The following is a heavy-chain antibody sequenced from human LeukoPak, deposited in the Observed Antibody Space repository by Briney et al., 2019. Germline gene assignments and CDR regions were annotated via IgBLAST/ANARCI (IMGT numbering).Heavy chain of an antibody. CDR3: VRTPTCSSGSCYPNWFDS. D-gene: IGHD2-15*01. Sequence: GESLKISCKGSGYNFATYWIGWVRQMPGKGLEWMGLIYPGDPDTRYSPSFQGQVSISADKSISTAYLQWSRLKASDTAMYYCVRTPTCSSGSCYPNWFDSWGQGTLVTVSS. CDR1: GYNFATYW. V-gene: IGHV5-51*01. J-gene: IGHJ5*01. CDR2: IYPGDPDT.